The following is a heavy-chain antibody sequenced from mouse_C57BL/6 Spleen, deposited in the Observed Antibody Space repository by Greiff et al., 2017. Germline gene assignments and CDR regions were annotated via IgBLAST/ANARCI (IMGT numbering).Heavy chain of an antibody. CDR2: INYDGSST. CDR3: ARYYYGHYYAMDY. D-gene: IGHD1-1*01. J-gene: IGHJ4*01. Sequence: DVQLVESEGGLVQPGSSMKLSCTASGFTFSDYYMAWVRQVPEKGLEWVANINYDGSSTYYLDSLKSRFIISRDNAKNILYLQMSSLKSEDTATYYCARYYYGHYYAMDYWGQGTSVTVSS. CDR1: GFTFSDYY. V-gene: IGHV5-16*01.